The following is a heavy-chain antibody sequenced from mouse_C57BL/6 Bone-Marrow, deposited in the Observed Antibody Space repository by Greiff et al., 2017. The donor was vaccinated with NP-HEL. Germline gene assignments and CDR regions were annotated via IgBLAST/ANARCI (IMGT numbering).Heavy chain of an antibody. Sequence: DVQLVESGGGLVKPGGSLKLSCAASGFTFSSYAMSWVRQTPEKRLEWVATISDGGSYTYYPDNVKGRFTISRDNAKNNLYLQMSHLKSEDTAMYYCARERDSNYPRWYFDVWGTGTTVTVSS. CDR1: GFTFSSYA. CDR3: ARERDSNYPRWYFDV. J-gene: IGHJ1*03. D-gene: IGHD2-5*01. CDR2: ISDGGSYT. V-gene: IGHV5-4*01.